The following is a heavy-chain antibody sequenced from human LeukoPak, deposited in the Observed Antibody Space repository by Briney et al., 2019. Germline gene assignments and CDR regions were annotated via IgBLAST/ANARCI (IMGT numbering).Heavy chain of an antibody. CDR1: GFTFSSYD. D-gene: IGHD5-24*01. CDR2: IWYDGSNT. J-gene: IGHJ4*02. Sequence: PGGSLRLSCAASGFTFSSYDMHWGRQAPGKGLEWVAVIWYDGSNTYYADSVKGRFTISRDNSKNTLYLQVNSLRAEDTAVYYCARDRGGDGINYYFDYWGQGTLVTVSS. CDR3: ARDRGGDGINYYFDY. V-gene: IGHV3-33*01.